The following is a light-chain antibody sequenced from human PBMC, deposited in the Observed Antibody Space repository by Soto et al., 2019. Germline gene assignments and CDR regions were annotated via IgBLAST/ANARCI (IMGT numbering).Light chain of an antibody. CDR2: TAS. Sequence: EIVWTQSPGTLSLSPGERATLSWKASEGVASKYLAWYQQKPGQAPRLVIYTASSRATGIPDRFSGSGSGTEFTLTISRLEPGDFEVYYCQQYGSSPWTCGQGTKVDIK. V-gene: IGKV3-20*01. J-gene: IGKJ1*01. CDR3: QQYGSSPWT. CDR1: EGVASKY.